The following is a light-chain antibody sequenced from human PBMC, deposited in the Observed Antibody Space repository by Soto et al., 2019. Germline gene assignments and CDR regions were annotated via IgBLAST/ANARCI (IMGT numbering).Light chain of an antibody. CDR2: GAS. V-gene: IGKV3-15*01. CDR3: QEYNHWHPIT. Sequence: EIVMTQSPATLSVSPGEIATLSCRASQSINSNLAWYQQKPGQAPRLLIYGASIRATGIPASFSGSASGTDFTLTITSLQSEDLGVYYCQEYNHWHPITFGGGTKVEIK. CDR1: QSINSN. J-gene: IGKJ4*01.